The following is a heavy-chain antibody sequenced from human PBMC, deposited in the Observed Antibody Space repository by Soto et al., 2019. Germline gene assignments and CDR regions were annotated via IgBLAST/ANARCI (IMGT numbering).Heavy chain of an antibody. CDR3: AKKAGGSYYVLLSQLGAFDI. V-gene: IGHV3-23*01. D-gene: IGHD1-26*01. J-gene: IGHJ3*02. Sequence: GSLRLSCAASGFTFSSYAMSWVRQAPGKGLEWVSAISGSGGSTYYADSVKGRFTISRDNSKNTLYLQMNSLRAEDTAVYYCAKKAGGSYYVLLSQLGAFDIWGQGTMVTVSS. CDR1: GFTFSSYA. CDR2: ISGSGGST.